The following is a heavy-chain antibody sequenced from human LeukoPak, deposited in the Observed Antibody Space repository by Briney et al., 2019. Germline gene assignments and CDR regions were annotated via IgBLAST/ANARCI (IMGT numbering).Heavy chain of an antibody. V-gene: IGHV4-38-2*02. CDR1: GYSISSGYY. Sequence: SETLSLTCTVSGYSISSGYYWVWIRQPPGKGLEWIGSIYHSGSTYYNPSLKSRVTISVDTSKNQFSLKLSSVTAADTAVYYCARVGRDFWSGDMDVWGKGTTVTVSS. D-gene: IGHD3-3*01. CDR2: IYHSGST. J-gene: IGHJ6*03. CDR3: ARVGRDFWSGDMDV.